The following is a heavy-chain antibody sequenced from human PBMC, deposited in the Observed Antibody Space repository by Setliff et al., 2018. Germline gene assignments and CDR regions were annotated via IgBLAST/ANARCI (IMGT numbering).Heavy chain of an antibody. Sequence: GGSLRLSCAASRFTFSNYAMSWVRQAPGKGLEWVSAISASGRTTYSADSVKGRFTISRDNSKNTLSLQMNSLRAEDTAVYYCVRGGEGRDDSNSGSWGQGTLVTVSS. CDR2: ISASGRTT. V-gene: IGHV3-23*01. CDR1: RFTFSNYA. D-gene: IGHD2-21*02. CDR3: VRGGEGRDDSNSGS. J-gene: IGHJ5*02.